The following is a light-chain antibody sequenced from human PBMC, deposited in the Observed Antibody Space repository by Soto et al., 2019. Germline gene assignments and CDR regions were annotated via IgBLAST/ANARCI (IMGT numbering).Light chain of an antibody. CDR3: QQSDSTPYT. J-gene: IGKJ2*01. Sequence: DIQMTQSPSSLSASLGDRVTITCRASQTINNYLHWYQQRPGEAPKLLIYSASNLQTGVPPRFSGSGSGTHFTLTISSLQPEDFATYYCQQSDSTPYTFGQGTKVEI. V-gene: IGKV1-39*01. CDR1: QTINNY. CDR2: SAS.